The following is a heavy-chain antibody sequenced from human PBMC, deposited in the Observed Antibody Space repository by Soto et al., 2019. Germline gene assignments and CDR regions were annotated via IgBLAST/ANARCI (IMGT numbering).Heavy chain of an antibody. CDR1: GFTFSSYG. D-gene: IGHD3-3*01. CDR3: AKDVSDSHYYYYGMDV. CDR2: ISYDGSNK. Sequence: GGSLRLSCAASGFTFSSYGMHWVRQAPGKGLEWVAVISYDGSNKYYADSVKGRFTISRDNSKNTLYLQMNSLRAEDTAVYYCAKDVSDSHYYYYGMDVWGQGTTVTVSS. J-gene: IGHJ6*02. V-gene: IGHV3-30*18.